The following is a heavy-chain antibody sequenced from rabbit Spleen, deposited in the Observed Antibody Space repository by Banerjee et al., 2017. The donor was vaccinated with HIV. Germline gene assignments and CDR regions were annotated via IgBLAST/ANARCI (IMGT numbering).Heavy chain of an antibody. CDR1: GFDFGSYG. J-gene: IGHJ6*01. D-gene: IGHD1-1*01. Sequence: QEQLVESGGDLVQPEGSLKLTCKASGFDFGSYGLCWVRQAPGKGPEWIECIVTGNGNTYDASEGNVHFTMSKSPSLAALTLQETSLTVADTASYFCARDTSSIYSSDGMDLVGQGTLGTVS. V-gene: IGHV1S47*01. CDR2: IVTGNGNT. CDR3: ARDTSSIYSSDGMDL.